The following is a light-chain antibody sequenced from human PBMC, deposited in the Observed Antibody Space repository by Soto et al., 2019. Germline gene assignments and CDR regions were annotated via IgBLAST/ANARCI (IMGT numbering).Light chain of an antibody. V-gene: IGKV3-20*01. CDR2: GTS. Sequence: EIVLTQSPGTLSLSPGERATLSCRASQSVSSSYLAWYQQKPGQAPRLLIYGTSSRATGIPDRFSGSGSGTDFTLTISRLEPEAFAVYYCQQYCSSSYTFGQGTKLEIK. J-gene: IGKJ2*01. CDR3: QQYCSSSYT. CDR1: QSVSSSY.